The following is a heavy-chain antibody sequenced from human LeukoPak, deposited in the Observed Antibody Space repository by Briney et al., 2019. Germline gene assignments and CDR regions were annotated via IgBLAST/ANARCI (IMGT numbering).Heavy chain of an antibody. CDR2: INHSGST. V-gene: IGHV4-34*01. J-gene: IGHJ3*02. CDR1: GGSFSGCY. Sequence: SETLSLTCAVYGGSFSGCYWSWIRQPPGKGLGWIGEINHSGSTNYNPSLKSRVTISVDTSKNQFSLKLSSVTAADTAVYYCASEWQSDWSAFDIWGQGTMVTVSS. CDR3: ASEWQSDWSAFDI. D-gene: IGHD1-1*01.